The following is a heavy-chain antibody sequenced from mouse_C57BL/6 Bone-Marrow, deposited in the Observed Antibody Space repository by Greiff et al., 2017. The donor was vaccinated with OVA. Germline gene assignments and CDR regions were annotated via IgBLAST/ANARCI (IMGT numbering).Heavy chain of an antibody. D-gene: IGHD1-1*01. V-gene: IGHV5-6*01. J-gene: IGHJ4*01. CDR2: ISSGGSYT. Sequence: EVQLVESGGDLVKPGGSLKLSCAASGFTFSSYGMSWVRQTPDKRLEWVATISSGGSYTYYPDSVKGRFTISRDNAKNTLYLQMSSLKSEDTAMYYCARRAPTVVAPYYAMDYWGQGTSVTVSS. CDR3: ARRAPTVVAPYYAMDY. CDR1: GFTFSSYG.